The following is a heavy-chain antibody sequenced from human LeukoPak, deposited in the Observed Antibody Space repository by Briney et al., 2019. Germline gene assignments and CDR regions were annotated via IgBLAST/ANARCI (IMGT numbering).Heavy chain of an antibody. CDR1: GFTFSSYA. V-gene: IGHV3-21*01. CDR2: ISSGSSYI. J-gene: IGHJ4*02. CDR3: ARDLSWGSSFDY. Sequence: GGSLRLSCAASGFTFSSYAMSWVRQAPGKGLEWVSSISSGSSYIYYADSVKGRFTISRDNAKNSLYLQMNSLRAEDTAVYYCARDLSWGSSFDYWGQGTLVTVSS. D-gene: IGHD2-15*01.